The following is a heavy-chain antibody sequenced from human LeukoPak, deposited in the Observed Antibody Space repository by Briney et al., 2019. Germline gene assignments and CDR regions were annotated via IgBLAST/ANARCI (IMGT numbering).Heavy chain of an antibody. V-gene: IGHV4-59*08. CDR1: GGAISSYY. Sequence: PSETLSLTCTVSGGAISSYYWSWIRQPPGKGLEGIGYIYYSGSTNYNPSLKSRVTISVDSSKNQFSLKLSSVTAADTAVYYCARQLEAVAGTRGYFDYWGQGTLVTVSS. D-gene: IGHD6-19*01. J-gene: IGHJ4*02. CDR3: ARQLEAVAGTRGYFDY. CDR2: IYYSGST.